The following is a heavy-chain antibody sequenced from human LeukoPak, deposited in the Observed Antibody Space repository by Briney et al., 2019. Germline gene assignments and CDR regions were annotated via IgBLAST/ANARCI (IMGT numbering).Heavy chain of an antibody. J-gene: IGHJ5*02. CDR2: IYYSGST. CDR1: GYSISSGYY. CDR3: ARLGNVGWFDP. D-gene: IGHD4-23*01. Sequence: SETLSLTCTVSGYSISSGYYWGWIRQPPGKGLEWIGYIYYSGSTNYNPSLKSRVTISVDTSKNQFSLKLSSVTAADTAVYYCARLGNVGWFDPWGQGTLVTVSS. V-gene: IGHV4-38-2*02.